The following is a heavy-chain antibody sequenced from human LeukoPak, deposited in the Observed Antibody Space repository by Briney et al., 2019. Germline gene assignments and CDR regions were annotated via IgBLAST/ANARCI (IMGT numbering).Heavy chain of an antibody. V-gene: IGHV1-46*01. J-gene: IGHJ3*02. D-gene: IGHD3-22*01. CDR3: ARARPMIVGDAFDI. CDR1: GYTFTSYY. Sequence: ASVKVSCKASGYTFTSYYMHWVRQAPGQGLEWMGIINPSGGSTSYAQKFQGRVTMTRDTSISTAYMELSRLRSDDTAVYYCARARPMIVGDAFDIWGQGTMVTVSS. CDR2: INPSGGST.